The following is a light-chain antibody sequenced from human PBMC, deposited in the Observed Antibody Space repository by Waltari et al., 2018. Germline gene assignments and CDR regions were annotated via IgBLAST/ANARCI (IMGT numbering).Light chain of an antibody. Sequence: EIVLTQSPGTLSLSPGERATLSCSASQSVSSSYLAWYQQKPGQAPRLRIYGASSRATGIPDRCSGSGSGTDFTLTISRLEPEDFAVYYCQQYSSSPYTFGQGTKLEIK. CDR3: QQYSSSPYT. V-gene: IGKV3-20*01. J-gene: IGKJ2*01. CDR2: GAS. CDR1: QSVSSSY.